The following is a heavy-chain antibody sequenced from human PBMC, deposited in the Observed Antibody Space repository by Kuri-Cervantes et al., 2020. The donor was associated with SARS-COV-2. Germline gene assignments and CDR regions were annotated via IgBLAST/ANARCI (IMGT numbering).Heavy chain of an antibody. D-gene: IGHD2-21*01. Sequence: LSLTCAASGFTFSSYGMHWVRQAPGKGLEWVAFIRYDGSNKYYADSVKGRFTISRDNSKNTLYLQMNSLRAEDMALYYCAKTPIVVVIAITYYFDYRGQGTLVTVSS. J-gene: IGHJ4*02. V-gene: IGHV3-30*02. CDR1: GFTFSSYG. CDR3: AKTPIVVVIAITYYFDY. CDR2: IRYDGSNK.